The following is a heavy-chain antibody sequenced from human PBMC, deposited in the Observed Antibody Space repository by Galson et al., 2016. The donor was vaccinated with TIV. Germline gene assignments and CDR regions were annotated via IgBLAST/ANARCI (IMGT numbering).Heavy chain of an antibody. J-gene: IGHJ4*02. CDR3: VRGDF. CDR2: ISEDGTVK. Sequence: SLRLSCAASGFTFSSQWMSWVRQAPGKGPDFVASISEDGTVKYYVDSVKGRFTISRDNAKNSLFLQMNSLGVEDTAVYYCVRGDFWGQGTPVTVSS. D-gene: IGHD3/OR15-3a*01. V-gene: IGHV3-7*01. CDR1: GFTFSSQW.